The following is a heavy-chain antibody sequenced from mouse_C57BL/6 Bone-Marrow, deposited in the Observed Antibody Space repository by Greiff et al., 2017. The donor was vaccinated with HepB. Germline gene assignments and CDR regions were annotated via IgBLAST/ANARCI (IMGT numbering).Heavy chain of an antibody. V-gene: IGHV1-59*01. CDR1: GYTFTSYW. J-gene: IGHJ3*01. D-gene: IGHD2-4*01. Sequence: QVQLQQPGAELVRPGTSVKLSCKASGYTFTSYWMHWVKQSPGQGLEWIGVIDPSDSYTNYNQKFKGKATLTVDTSSSTAYMQLSSLTSEDSAVYYCARRGGFYYDYDWFAYWGQGTLVTVSA. CDR3: ARRGGFYYDYDWFAY. CDR2: IDPSDSYT.